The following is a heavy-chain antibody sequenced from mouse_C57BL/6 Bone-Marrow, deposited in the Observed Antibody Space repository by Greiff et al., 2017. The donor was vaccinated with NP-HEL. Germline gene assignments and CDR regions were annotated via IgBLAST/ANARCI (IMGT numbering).Heavy chain of an antibody. Sequence: EAQLQQSGAELVRPGASVKLSCTASGFNIKDDYMHWVKQRPEQGLEWIGWIDPENGDTEYASKFQGKATITADTSSNTAYLQLSSLTSEDTAVYYCTTGSNLDYWGQGTTLTVSS. V-gene: IGHV14-4*01. CDR1: GFNIKDDY. D-gene: IGHD2-5*01. CDR3: TTGSNLDY. J-gene: IGHJ2*01. CDR2: IDPENGDT.